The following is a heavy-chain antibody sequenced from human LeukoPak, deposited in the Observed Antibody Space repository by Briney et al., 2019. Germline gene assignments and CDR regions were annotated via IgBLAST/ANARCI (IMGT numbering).Heavy chain of an antibody. D-gene: IGHD6-13*01. CDR3: AKDSRPNLSSSWGRNQNWFDP. Sequence: GGSLRLSCAASGFTFSTYDMTWVRQAPGKGLEWVSAISGSGGSTYYADSVKGRFTISRDNSKNTLYLQMNSLRAEDTAVYYCAKDSRPNLSSSWGRNQNWFDPWGQGTLVTVSS. CDR1: GFTFSTYD. CDR2: ISGSGGST. J-gene: IGHJ5*02. V-gene: IGHV3-23*01.